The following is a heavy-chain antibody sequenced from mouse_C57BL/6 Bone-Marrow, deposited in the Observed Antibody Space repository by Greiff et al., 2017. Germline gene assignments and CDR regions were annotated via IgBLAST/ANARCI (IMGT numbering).Heavy chain of an antibody. V-gene: IGHV5-9-1*02. CDR1: GFTFSSYA. CDR3: TRGYGSSLYAMDY. J-gene: IGHJ4*01. CDR2: ISSGGDYI. Sequence: EVQGVESGAGLVKPGGSLKFSCAASGFTFSSYAMSWVRQTPEKRLEWVAYISSGGDYIYYADTVKGRFTISRDNARNTLYLQMSSLKSEDTAMYYCTRGYGSSLYAMDYWGQGSSVTVSS. D-gene: IGHD1-1*01.